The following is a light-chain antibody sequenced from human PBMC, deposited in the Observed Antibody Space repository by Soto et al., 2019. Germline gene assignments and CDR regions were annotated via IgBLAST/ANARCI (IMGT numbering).Light chain of an antibody. Sequence: SALTQPRSVSGSPGQSFTISCTLTCNDVGAYNYVSWYQQHPGRPPKLMIYDVTKWPSGVPERFSGSKSGNTASLTISGLQAEDEADYFCCSYAGGYIYLFGTGTKVTVL. V-gene: IGLV2-11*01. CDR3: CSYAGGYIYL. CDR1: CNDVGAYNY. CDR2: DVT. J-gene: IGLJ1*01.